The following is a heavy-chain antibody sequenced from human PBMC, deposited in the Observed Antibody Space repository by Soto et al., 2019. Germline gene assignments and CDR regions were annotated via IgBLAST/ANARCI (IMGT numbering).Heavy chain of an antibody. V-gene: IGHV4-39*01. D-gene: IGHD6-6*01. CDR2: IYYSGST. CDR1: GGSISSSSYY. CDR3: ASEYSSSSPHYYGIDV. Sequence: LSLTCTVSGGSISSSSYYWGWIRQPPGKGLEWIGSIYYSGSTYYNPSLKSRVTISVDTSKNQFSLKLSSVTAADTAVYYCASEYSSSSPHYYGIDVLGQGTTVTVS. J-gene: IGHJ6*01.